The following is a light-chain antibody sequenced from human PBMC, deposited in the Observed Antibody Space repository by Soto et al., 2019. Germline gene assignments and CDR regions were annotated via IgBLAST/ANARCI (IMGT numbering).Light chain of an antibody. V-gene: IGLV2-23*03. CDR3: CSYAGSSNV. J-gene: IGLJ1*01. CDR1: SSDVGSYNL. CDR2: EGS. Sequence: QSALTQPASVSGSPGQSITISCTGTSSDVGSYNLVSWYQQHPGKAPKLMIYEGSKRPSGVSNRSSGSKSGNTASLTISGLQAEEEADYYCCSYAGSSNVFGTGTKVTVL.